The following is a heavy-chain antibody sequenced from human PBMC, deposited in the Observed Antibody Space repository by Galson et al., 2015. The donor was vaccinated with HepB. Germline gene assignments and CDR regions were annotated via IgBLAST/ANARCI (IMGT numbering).Heavy chain of an antibody. CDR2: IIPILGIA. J-gene: IGHJ4*02. D-gene: IGHD1-26*01. CDR1: GGTFSSYA. CDR3: VSGSPLNRVEYFDY. Sequence: SVKVSCKASGGTFSSYAISWVRQAPGQGLEWMGRIIPILGIANYAQKFQGRVTITVDKSTSTAYMELSSLRSEDTAVYYCVSGSPLNRVEYFDYWGQGTLVTVSS. V-gene: IGHV1-69*04.